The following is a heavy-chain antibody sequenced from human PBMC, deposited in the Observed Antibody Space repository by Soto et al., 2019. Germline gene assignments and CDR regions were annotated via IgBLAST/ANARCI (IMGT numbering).Heavy chain of an antibody. CDR1: GDSFSSKW. CDR3: ARLRGQQWLPFDY. D-gene: IGHD6-19*01. CDR2: IYTGDSDT. Sequence: GESLKISCTAPGDSFSSKWIGWVRQMPGKGLEWMGLIYTGDSDTRYSPSFQGQVTMSVDTSINTAYLRWSSLKASDTAIYFCARLRGQQWLPFDYWGQGTLVTVSS. V-gene: IGHV5-51*01. J-gene: IGHJ4*02.